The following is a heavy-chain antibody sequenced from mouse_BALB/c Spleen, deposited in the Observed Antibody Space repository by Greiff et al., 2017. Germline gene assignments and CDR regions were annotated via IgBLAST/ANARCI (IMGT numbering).Heavy chain of an antibody. CDR1: GFNIEDYY. V-gene: IGHV14-1*02. CDR3: ARGFHATDY. Sequence: EVQLQQSGAELVRPGASVKLSCKASGFNIEDYYMHWVKQRPEQGLEWIGWIDPENGNTKYDPKFQGKASITADTSSNTAYLQLSSLTSEDSAISYCARGFHATDYWGQGTSLTVSS. CDR2: IDPENGNT. J-gene: IGHJ4*01.